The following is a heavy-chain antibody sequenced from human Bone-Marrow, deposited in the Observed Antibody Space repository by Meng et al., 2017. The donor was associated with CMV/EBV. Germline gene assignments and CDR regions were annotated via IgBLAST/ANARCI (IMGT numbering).Heavy chain of an antibody. CDR2: IYSGGST. CDR3: ARALGYYSSTSCYGGGYYYYGMDV. Sequence: GESLKISCAASGFTVSSNYMSWVRQAPGKGLEWVSVIYSGGSTYYADSVKGRFTISRDNSKNTLYLQMNSLRAEDTAVYYCARALGYYSSTSCYGGGYYYYGMDVWGQGTTVTVSS. D-gene: IGHD2-2*03. J-gene: IGHJ6*02. V-gene: IGHV3-66*02. CDR1: GFTVSSNY.